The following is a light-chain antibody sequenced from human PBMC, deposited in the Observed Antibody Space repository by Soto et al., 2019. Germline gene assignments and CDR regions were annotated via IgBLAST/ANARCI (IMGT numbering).Light chain of an antibody. J-gene: IGKJ1*01. CDR2: GAS. V-gene: IGKV3-20*01. CDR1: QSVSNNY. CDR3: QQYGSSGT. Sequence: EIVLTQSPGTLSLSPGERATLSCRASQSVSNNYLAWYQQKPGQAPRLLIYGASNRATGMPDRFSGSGSETDFTLIISRLESEDFAVYYCQQYGSSGTFGQGTKVEIK.